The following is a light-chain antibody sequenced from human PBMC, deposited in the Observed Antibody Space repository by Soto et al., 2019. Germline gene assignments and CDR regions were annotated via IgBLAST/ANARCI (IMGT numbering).Light chain of an antibody. CDR2: GNS. Sequence: QSVLTQPPSVSRAPGQRVTISCTGSSSNIGAGYDVHWYQQLPGTAPKLLIYGNSNRPSGVPDRFSGSKSGTSASLAITGLLAEDEAHYYCQSYDSSLSGYVFGTGTKVTVL. CDR1: SSNIGAGYD. CDR3: QSYDSSLSGYV. J-gene: IGLJ1*01. V-gene: IGLV1-40*01.